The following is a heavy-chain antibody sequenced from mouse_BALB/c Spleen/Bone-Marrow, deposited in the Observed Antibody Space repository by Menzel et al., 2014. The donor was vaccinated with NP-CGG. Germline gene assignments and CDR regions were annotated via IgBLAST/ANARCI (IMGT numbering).Heavy chain of an antibody. D-gene: IGHD1-1*01. Sequence: VQLQQSGPGLVQPSQSLSITCTVSGFSLTSYGVRWVRQSPGKGLDWLGVIWSGGSTDYNAAFISRLSISKDNSKSQVFFKMSGLQVNDTAIYYCARNYYGSSYAMDYWGQGTSVTVSS. V-gene: IGHV2-2*02. CDR1: GFSLTSYG. CDR2: IWSGGST. CDR3: ARNYYGSSYAMDY. J-gene: IGHJ4*01.